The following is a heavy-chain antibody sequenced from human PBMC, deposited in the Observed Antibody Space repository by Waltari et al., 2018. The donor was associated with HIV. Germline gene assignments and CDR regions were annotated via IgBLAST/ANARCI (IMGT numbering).Heavy chain of an antibody. D-gene: IGHD3-9*01. CDR1: GFTLRHSA. CDR2: ISGDGQST. Sequence: EVHLVESGGTLVQPGGSLSLSCSASGFTLRHSAVHWVRQTPGKGLEYVSAISGDGQSTYYAGSVKGRFTISRDNSKNTVWLQMRSLRAEDTAVYYCAKGNYDVLTGYYGPSFEYWGQGTLVTVSS. CDR3: AKGNYDVLTGYYGPSFEY. V-gene: IGHV3-64D*06. J-gene: IGHJ4*02.